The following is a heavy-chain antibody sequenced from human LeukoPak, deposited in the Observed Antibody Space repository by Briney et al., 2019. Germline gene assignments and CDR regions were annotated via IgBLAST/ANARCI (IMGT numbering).Heavy chain of an antibody. CDR1: GFTFSSYS. CDR3: AARWCSSTSCYYNWFDP. CDR2: ISSSSYI. D-gene: IGHD2-2*01. Sequence: GGSLRLSCAASGFTFSSYSMNWVRQAPGKGLEWVSSISSSSYIYYADSVKGRFTISRDNAKNSLYLQMNSLRAEDTAVYYCAARWCSSTSCYYNWFDPWGQGTLVTVSS. V-gene: IGHV3-21*01. J-gene: IGHJ5*02.